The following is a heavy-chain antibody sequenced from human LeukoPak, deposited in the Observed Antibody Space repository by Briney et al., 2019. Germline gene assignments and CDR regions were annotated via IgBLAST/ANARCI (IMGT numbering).Heavy chain of an antibody. J-gene: IGHJ6*02. D-gene: IGHD6-13*01. CDR3: AKTPEIAAAGRSYYYYYGMDV. CDR2: ISGSGGST. CDR1: GFTFSSYA. V-gene: IGHV3-23*01. Sequence: HTGGSLRLSCAASGFTFSSYAMSWVRQAPGKGLEWVSAISGSGGSTYYADSVKGRFTISRDNSKNTLYLQMNSLRAEDTAVYYCAKTPEIAAAGRSYYYYYGMDVWGQGTTVTVSS.